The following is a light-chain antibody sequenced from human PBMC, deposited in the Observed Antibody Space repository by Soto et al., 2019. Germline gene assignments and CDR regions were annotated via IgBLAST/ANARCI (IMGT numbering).Light chain of an antibody. Sequence: IVMPQSPDSLAVSLGERATINCKSSQSGLYSSNNKNYLAWYQQKPGQPPKLLIYWASTRESGVPDRFSGSGSGTDFTLTISSLQAEDVAVYYCQQYYSTPITFGQGTRLEI. J-gene: IGKJ5*01. CDR1: QSGLYSSNNKNY. CDR2: WAS. V-gene: IGKV4-1*01. CDR3: QQYYSTPIT.